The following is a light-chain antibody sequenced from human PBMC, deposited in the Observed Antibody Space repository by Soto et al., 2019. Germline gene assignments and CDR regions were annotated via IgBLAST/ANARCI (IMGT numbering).Light chain of an antibody. CDR1: NSDVGHYNY. CDR2: EVS. Sequence: QSALTQPASVSGSPGQSITISCTGTNSDVGHYNYVSWYQQHAGKAPTLIIYEVSNRPSGISSRFSGSKSGNTASLTISGLRAEDEADYYCSSYTSSGTRVFGGGTKLTVL. V-gene: IGLV2-14*01. CDR3: SSYTSSGTRV. J-gene: IGLJ2*01.